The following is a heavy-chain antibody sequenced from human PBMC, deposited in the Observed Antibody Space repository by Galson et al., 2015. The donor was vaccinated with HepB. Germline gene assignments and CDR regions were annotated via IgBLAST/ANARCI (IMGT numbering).Heavy chain of an antibody. Sequence: QSGAEVKKPGESLRISCTGSGYSFTSDWISWVRQMPGKGLAWMGRIDPIDSYTNYSPSFQGHVTISADKSISTAYLQWSSLKASDTAMYYCAGQGAVADPFDYWGQGTLVTVSS. CDR3: AGQGAVADPFDY. D-gene: IGHD6-19*01. CDR1: GYSFTSDW. J-gene: IGHJ4*02. V-gene: IGHV5-10-1*01. CDR2: IDPIDSYT.